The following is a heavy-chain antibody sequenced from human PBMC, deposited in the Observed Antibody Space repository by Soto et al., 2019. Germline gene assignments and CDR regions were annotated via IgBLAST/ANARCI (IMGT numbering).Heavy chain of an antibody. CDR3: ARGQSSSCWYGGADY. J-gene: IGHJ4*02. V-gene: IGHV4-34*01. Sequence: QVQLQQWGAGLLKPSETLSLTCAVYGGSFSGYYWSWIRQPPGKGLEWIGELNHSGSTNYNPSLKSRVTISVDTSKNQFALKLSSVTAADTAVYYCARGQSSSCWYGGADYWCQGTLVTVSS. CDR2: LNHSGST. D-gene: IGHD6-19*01. CDR1: GGSFSGYY.